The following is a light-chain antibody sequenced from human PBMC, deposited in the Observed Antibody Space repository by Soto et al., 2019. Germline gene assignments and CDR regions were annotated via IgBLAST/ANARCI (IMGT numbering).Light chain of an antibody. Sequence: DIQLTQSPSFLSASVGDRVTITCRASQGISRYLSWYQQKPGKAPKILIYAASTLQTGVPSRFIGSGSGTDFTLTISSLQPDDFATYYCQQYNSSPHFGGGTKVDIK. CDR3: QQYNSSPH. J-gene: IGKJ4*01. CDR2: AAS. V-gene: IGKV1-9*01. CDR1: QGISRY.